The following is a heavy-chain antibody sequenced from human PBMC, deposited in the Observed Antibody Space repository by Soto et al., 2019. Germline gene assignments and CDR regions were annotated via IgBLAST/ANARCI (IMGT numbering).Heavy chain of an antibody. CDR3: ARSYSSSWKTGYYYYYMDV. J-gene: IGHJ6*03. CDR1: GGSISSYY. D-gene: IGHD6-13*01. V-gene: IGHV4-59*08. CDR2: IYYSGST. Sequence: SETLSLTCPFSGGSISSYYWIWIRQPPGKGLEWIGYIYYSGSTNYNPSLKSRVTISVDTSKNQFSLKLSSVTAADTAVYYCARSYSSSWKTGYYYYYMDVWGKGTTVTVSS.